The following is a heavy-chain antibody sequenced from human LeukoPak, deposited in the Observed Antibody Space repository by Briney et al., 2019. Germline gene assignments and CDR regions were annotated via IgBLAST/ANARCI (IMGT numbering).Heavy chain of an antibody. CDR1: GFRFSDYY. D-gene: IGHD1-26*01. CDR3: NSGSYHYHGVDV. CDR2: ISSGGTTI. Sequence: GGSLRLSCAASGFRFSDYYVTWIRQAPGKGLEWVSYISSGGTTIYYADSVKGRFTISRDDARNSLYLQMNSLRSEDTAVYYCNSGSYHYHGVDVWGQGTTVTVSS. V-gene: IGHV3-11*01. J-gene: IGHJ6*02.